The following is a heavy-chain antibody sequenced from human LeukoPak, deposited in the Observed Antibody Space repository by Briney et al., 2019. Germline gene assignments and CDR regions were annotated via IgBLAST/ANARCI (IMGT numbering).Heavy chain of an antibody. CDR3: ARSRYYYYGMDV. J-gene: IGHJ6*02. CDR1: DGSISSGSYY. CDR2: IYYSGTT. Sequence: SETLSLTCTVSDGSISSGSYYWGWIRQPPEKGLEWIGSIYYSGTTYYNPSIKSRVTMSVDTSKNQFSLKLTSVTAADTAVYYCARSRYYYYGMDVWGQGTTVTVSS. V-gene: IGHV4-39*01.